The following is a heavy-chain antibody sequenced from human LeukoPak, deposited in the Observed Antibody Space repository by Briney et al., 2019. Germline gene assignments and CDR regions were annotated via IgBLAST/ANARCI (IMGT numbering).Heavy chain of an antibody. CDR2: ISSSSSYI. D-gene: IGHD3-9*01. Sequence: IPGGSLRLSCAASGFTFSSYSMNWVRQAPGKGLEWVSSISSSSSYIYYADSVKGRFTISRDNAKNSLYLQMNSLRAEDTAVYYCARFHDILTGYNFDYWGQGTLVTVSS. CDR3: ARFHDILTGYNFDY. CDR1: GFTFSSYS. V-gene: IGHV3-21*01. J-gene: IGHJ4*02.